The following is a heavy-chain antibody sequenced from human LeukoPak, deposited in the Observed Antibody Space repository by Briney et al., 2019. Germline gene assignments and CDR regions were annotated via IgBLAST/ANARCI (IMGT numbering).Heavy chain of an antibody. V-gene: IGHV3-11*01. CDR3: ARDRTPARYGSGYMDAFDI. Sequence: GGSLRLSCAASGFTFSDHYMSWIRQAPGKGLEWVSYISSSGSTIYYADSVKGRFTSSRDNAKNSLYLQMNSLRAEDTAVYYCARDRTPARYGSGYMDAFDIWGQGTMVTVSS. CDR1: GFTFSDHY. D-gene: IGHD3-10*01. CDR2: ISSSGSTI. J-gene: IGHJ3*02.